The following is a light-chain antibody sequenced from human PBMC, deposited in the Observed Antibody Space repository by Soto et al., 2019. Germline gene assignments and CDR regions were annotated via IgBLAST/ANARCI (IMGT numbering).Light chain of an antibody. CDR2: DND. J-gene: IGLJ2*01. V-gene: IGLV1-51*01. Sequence: QSVLTQPPSVSAAPGQKVTISCSGSSSNIGNNYVSWYQQLPGTAPKLLIYDNDYRPSGIPDRFSGSKSGTSATLGITGLQTGDEADYYCGTWDSSLSVVVLGGGTKVTVL. CDR3: GTWDSSLSVVV. CDR1: SSNIGNNY.